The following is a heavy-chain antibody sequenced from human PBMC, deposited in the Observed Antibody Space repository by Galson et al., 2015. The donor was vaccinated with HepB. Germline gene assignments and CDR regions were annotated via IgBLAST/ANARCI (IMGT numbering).Heavy chain of an antibody. V-gene: IGHV3-7*03. D-gene: IGHD6-13*01. CDR1: GFTFSSYW. Sequence: SLRLSCAASGFTFSSYWMSWVRQAPGKGLEWVANIKQDGSEKYYVDSVKGRFTISRDNAKNSLYLQMNSLRAEDTAVYYCARGGAYSSSWYGSTDDAFDIWGQGTMVTVSS. CDR3: ARGGAYSSSWYGSTDDAFDI. J-gene: IGHJ3*02. CDR2: IKQDGSEK.